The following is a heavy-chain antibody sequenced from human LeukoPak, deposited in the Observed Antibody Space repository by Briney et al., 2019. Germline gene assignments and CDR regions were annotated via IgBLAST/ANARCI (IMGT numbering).Heavy chain of an antibody. CDR2: ISGGGTT. Sequence: PGGSLRLSCAASGFSFRTYAMSWVRQAPGKGLEWVSLISGGGTTSYADSVKGRFTISRDNSMNTLYLQMNGLRAEDTAVYYCAKKGHDSSGYPYHFDYWGQGTLVTVSS. CDR1: GFSFRTYA. CDR3: AKKGHDSSGYPYHFDY. D-gene: IGHD3-22*01. J-gene: IGHJ4*02. V-gene: IGHV3-23*01.